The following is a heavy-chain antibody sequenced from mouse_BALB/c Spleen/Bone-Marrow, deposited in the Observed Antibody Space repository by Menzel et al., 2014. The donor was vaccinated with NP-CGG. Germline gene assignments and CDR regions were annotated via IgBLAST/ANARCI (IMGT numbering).Heavy chain of an antibody. CDR3: ARSGGNYDYFDY. CDR2: ISYSGST. Sequence: EVQVVESGPSLVKPSQPLSLTCSVTGDSITSGYWNWIRKFPGNKLEYMGYISYSGSTYYNPSLKSRMSITRDTSKNQYYLQLNSVTTEDTATYYCARSGGNYDYFDYWGQGTTLTVSS. D-gene: IGHD2-1*01. J-gene: IGHJ2*01. CDR1: GDSITSGY. V-gene: IGHV3-8*02.